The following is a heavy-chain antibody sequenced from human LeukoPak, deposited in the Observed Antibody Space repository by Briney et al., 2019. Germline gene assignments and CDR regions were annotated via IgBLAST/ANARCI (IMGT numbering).Heavy chain of an antibody. CDR1: GYTFTNYG. CDR2: ISADNGDT. D-gene: IGHD3-3*01. J-gene: IGHJ6*03. V-gene: IGHV1-18*01. CDR3: ARASLRFLEWLAPGYMDV. Sequence: ASVKVSCKASGYTFTNYGTSWVRQAPGQGLEYMGWISADNGDTNYAQKLQARVTMTTDTSTSTAYMELRSLRSDDTAVYYCARASLRFLEWLAPGYMDVWGKGATVTVSS.